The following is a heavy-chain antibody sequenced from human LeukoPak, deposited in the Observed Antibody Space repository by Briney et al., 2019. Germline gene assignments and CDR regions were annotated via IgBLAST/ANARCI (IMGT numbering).Heavy chain of an antibody. D-gene: IGHD6-25*01. CDR2: IYYGGNT. J-gene: IGHJ4*02. CDR3: AAAFDY. Sequence: SETLSLTCTVSGGSIGSSSFYWGWIRQPPGKGLEWIGSIYYGGNTHYNPSLKSRISISVDTSKNQFSLELSSVTAADTAVYYCAAAFDYWGQGTLVTVSS. V-gene: IGHV4-39*01. CDR1: GGSIGSSSFY.